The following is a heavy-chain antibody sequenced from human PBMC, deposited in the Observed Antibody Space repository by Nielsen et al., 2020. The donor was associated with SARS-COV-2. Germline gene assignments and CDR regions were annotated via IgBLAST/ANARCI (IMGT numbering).Heavy chain of an antibody. D-gene: IGHD3-16*01. CDR1: GFTFSSYG. J-gene: IGHJ4*02. Sequence: GESLKISCVASGFTFSSYGIHWVRQAPGKGLEWVAVVYHDGTDKYYVDSVKGRFTISRDNFKNTVFLHMNSLRAEDTAIYYCARDKGRSMTTYLGLGDYWGQGTLVTVSS. CDR2: VYHDGTDK. V-gene: IGHV3-33*01. CDR3: ARDKGRSMTTYLGLGDY.